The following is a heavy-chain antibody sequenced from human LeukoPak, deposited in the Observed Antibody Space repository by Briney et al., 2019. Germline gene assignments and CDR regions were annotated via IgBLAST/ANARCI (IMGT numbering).Heavy chain of an antibody. CDR3: ARSGSSGWYDY. CDR1: GFTFSDYY. D-gene: IGHD6-19*01. CDR2: ISSSSSYT. V-gene: IGHV3-11*03. J-gene: IGHJ4*02. Sequence: GGSLRLSCAASGFTFSDYYMSWIRHAPGKGLEWVSYISSSSSYTNYADSVKGRFTISRDNAKNSLYLQMNTLRAEDTAVYYCARSGSSGWYDYWGQGTLVTVSS.